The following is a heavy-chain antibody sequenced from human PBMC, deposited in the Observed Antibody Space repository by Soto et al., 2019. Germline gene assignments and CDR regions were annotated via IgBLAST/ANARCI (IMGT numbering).Heavy chain of an antibody. CDR3: GRCTSTSCHLGSDY. CDR1: GFTFSSYA. J-gene: IGHJ4*02. D-gene: IGHD2-2*01. Sequence: PGGSLRLSCAASGFTFSSYAMNWVREAPGKGLEWVALISYDGSNKYYADSVRGRFTISRDSSTNTLFLQMSSLRAADTAVYYCGRCTSTSCHLGSDYWGQGTMVTV. V-gene: IGHV3-30-3*01. CDR2: ISYDGSNK.